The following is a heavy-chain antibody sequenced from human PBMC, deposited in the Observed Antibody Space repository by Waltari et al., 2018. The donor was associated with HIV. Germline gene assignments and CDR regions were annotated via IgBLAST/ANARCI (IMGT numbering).Heavy chain of an antibody. CDR1: GGSISNGSYY. CDR3: ARGRCEGYILYYDYGMDV. V-gene: IGHV4-61*02. J-gene: IGHJ6*02. CDR2: IYSSGNT. D-gene: IGHD5-12*01. Sequence: QVQLQESGPGLVKPSQTLSLTCTVSGGSISNGSYYWNWIRQPAGKGLEWIGRIYSSGNTNDNPSLKSRVTISVDTSKNQFSLKLSSVTAADTAVYYCARGRCEGYILYYDYGMDVWGQGTTVSVSS.